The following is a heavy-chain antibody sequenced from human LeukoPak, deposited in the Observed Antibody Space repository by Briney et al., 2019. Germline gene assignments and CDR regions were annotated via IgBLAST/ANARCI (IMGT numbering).Heavy chain of an antibody. J-gene: IGHJ4*02. CDR2: LSRGGGST. D-gene: IGHD2-8*01. Sequence: GGSLRLSCTGSGFPFNMFGIHWVRQAPGQGPDWVSGLSRGGGSTNYADSVKGRFTISRDYSKNMVFLQMNSLRPEDTAVYYCAKEQRIRHCSEGVCMEGYYFDYWGQGSLVTVSS. CDR3: AKEQRIRHCSEGVCMEGYYFDY. V-gene: IGHV3-23*01. CDR1: GFPFNMFG.